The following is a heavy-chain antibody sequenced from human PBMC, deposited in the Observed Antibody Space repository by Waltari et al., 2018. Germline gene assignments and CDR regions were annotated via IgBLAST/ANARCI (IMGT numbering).Heavy chain of an antibody. J-gene: IGHJ4*02. V-gene: IGHV4-38-2*02. D-gene: IGHD3-3*01. CDR3: AKYNFWSGSPFDY. Sequence: QVQLQASGPGLVKPSETLSLTCTVSGYSISSGYYWGWIRQPPGKGLEWIGGIYHSGNTYYNPSLKSRVTISVDTSKNQFSLKLTSVTAADTAVYYCAKYNFWSGSPFDYWGQGTLVTVSS. CDR1: GYSISSGYY. CDR2: IYHSGNT.